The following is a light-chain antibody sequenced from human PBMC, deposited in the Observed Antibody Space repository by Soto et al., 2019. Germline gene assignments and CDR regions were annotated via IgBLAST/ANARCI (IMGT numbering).Light chain of an antibody. J-gene: IGKJ1*01. CDR3: HQSHVRPPWT. CDR1: QSVSNS. CDR2: ATS. V-gene: IGKV3-15*01. Sequence: DILIERSASPMTASVGTRVPLSFRASQSVSNSLAWYRQRPGQPPSLLIYATSTRATGVPARFTGSGSGTEFTLTISGLRSEKLAGYFRHQSHVRPPWTFRPETEGEIK.